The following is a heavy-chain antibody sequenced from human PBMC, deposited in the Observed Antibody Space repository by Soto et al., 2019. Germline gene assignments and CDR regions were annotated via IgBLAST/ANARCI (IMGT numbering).Heavy chain of an antibody. Sequence: QVQLVQSGAEVKKPGSSVKVSCKASGGTFSSYTISWVRQAPGQGLEWMGRIIPILGIANYAQKFQGRVTITADKSTSTAYMELSSLRSEDTAVYYCARDQGDCSGGCCYYRSDAFDIWGQGTMVTVSS. CDR3: ARDQGDCSGGCCYYRSDAFDI. J-gene: IGHJ3*02. CDR1: GGTFSSYT. V-gene: IGHV1-69*08. D-gene: IGHD2-15*01. CDR2: IIPILGIA.